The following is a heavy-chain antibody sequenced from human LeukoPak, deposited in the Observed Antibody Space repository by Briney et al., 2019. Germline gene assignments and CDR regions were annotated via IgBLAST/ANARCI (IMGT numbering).Heavy chain of an antibody. Sequence: ASVKVSCKASGYTFTSYGISWVRQAPGQGLEWMGWISAYNGNTNYAQKLQGRVTMTRDTSISTAYMEVTRLRSDDTAVYYCARGSFYASGNYLVDYWGQGTLITVSS. D-gene: IGHD2/OR15-2a*01. CDR3: ARGSFYASGNYLVDY. CDR2: ISAYNGNT. J-gene: IGHJ4*02. CDR1: GYTFTSYG. V-gene: IGHV1-18*01.